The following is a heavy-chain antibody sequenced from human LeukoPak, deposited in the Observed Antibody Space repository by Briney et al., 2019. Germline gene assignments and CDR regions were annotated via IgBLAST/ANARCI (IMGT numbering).Heavy chain of an antibody. CDR2: IYSGGST. CDR3: ARVGVVPAAIPDGFDI. CDR1: GFTVSSNY. V-gene: IGHV3-53*01. J-gene: IGHJ3*02. D-gene: IGHD2-2*01. Sequence: PGGSLRLSCAASGFTVSSNYMSWVRQAPGKGLEWVSVIYSGGSTYYADSVKGRFTISRDNSKNTLYLQMNSLTAEDTAVYYCARVGVVPAAIPDGFDIWGQGTVVTVSS.